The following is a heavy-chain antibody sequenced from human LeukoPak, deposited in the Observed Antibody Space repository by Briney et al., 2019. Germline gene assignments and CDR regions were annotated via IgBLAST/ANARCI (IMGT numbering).Heavy chain of an antibody. J-gene: IGHJ4*02. CDR1: GYSISSGYY. Sequence: SETLSLTCTVSGYSISSGYYWGWIRQPPGKGLEWIGTIYHSGRTYYNPSLKSRLTISVDTSKNQFSLKLKSVTAADTALYYCMRVGIWGPTTPVDYWGQGTLVTVSS. V-gene: IGHV4-38-2*02. CDR2: IYHSGRT. CDR3: MRVGIWGPTTPVDY. D-gene: IGHD2-15*01.